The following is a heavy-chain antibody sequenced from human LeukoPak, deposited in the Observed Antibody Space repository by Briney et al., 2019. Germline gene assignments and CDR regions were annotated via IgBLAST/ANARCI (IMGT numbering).Heavy chain of an antibody. CDR2: ISSSGSTI. V-gene: IGHV3-11*01. J-gene: IGHJ4*02. CDR1: GFTFSDYY. CDR3: ARGSGDFWSGYYRDPYYFDY. Sequence: GGSLRLSCAASGFTFSDYYMSWIRQAPGKGLEWVSYISSSGSTIYNADSVKGRFTTSRDNAKNSLYLQMNSLRAEDTAVYYCARGSGDFWSGYYRDPYYFDYWGQGTLVTVSS. D-gene: IGHD3-3*01.